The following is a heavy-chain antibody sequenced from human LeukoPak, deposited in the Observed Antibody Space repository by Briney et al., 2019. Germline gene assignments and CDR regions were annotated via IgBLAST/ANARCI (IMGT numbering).Heavy chain of an antibody. J-gene: IGHJ5*02. Sequence: GGSLRLSCAASGFTVSSNYMSWVRQAPGKGLEWVSVIYSGGSTYYADSVKGRFTISRDNSKNTLYLQMNSLRAEDTAVYYCARYIAAAGNHNWFDPWGQGTLVTVSS. CDR3: ARYIAAAGNHNWFDP. CDR1: GFTVSSNY. CDR2: IYSGGST. V-gene: IGHV3-66*01. D-gene: IGHD6-13*01.